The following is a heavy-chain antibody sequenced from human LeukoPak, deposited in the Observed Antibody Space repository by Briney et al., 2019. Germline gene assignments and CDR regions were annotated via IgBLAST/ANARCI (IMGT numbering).Heavy chain of an antibody. CDR2: INHSGST. Sequence: PSETLSLTCAVYGGSFSGYYWSWIRQPPGNGLEWIGEINHSGSTNYNPSLKSRVTISVDTSKNQFSLKLSSVTAADTAVYYCARGRRGCSSTSCYAGGGPSNWFDPWGQGTLVTVSS. J-gene: IGHJ5*02. CDR3: ARGRRGCSSTSCYAGGGPSNWFDP. CDR1: GGSFSGYY. V-gene: IGHV4-34*01. D-gene: IGHD2-2*01.